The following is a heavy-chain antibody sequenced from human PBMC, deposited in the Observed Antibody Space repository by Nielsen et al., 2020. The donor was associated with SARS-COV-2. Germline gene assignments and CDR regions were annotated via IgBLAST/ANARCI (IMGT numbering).Heavy chain of an antibody. D-gene: IGHD2-2*01. CDR2: ISASGGST. J-gene: IGHJ4*02. CDR3: ARDGRAAAMHY. CDR1: GFSFTNYG. Sequence: GESLKISCAASGFSFTNYGMIWVRQAPGKGLEWVSAISASGGSTYYADSVKGRFTISRDRSKNSLYLQMNSLRAEDTAVYYCARDGRAAAMHYWGQGTLVTVAS. V-gene: IGHV3-23*01.